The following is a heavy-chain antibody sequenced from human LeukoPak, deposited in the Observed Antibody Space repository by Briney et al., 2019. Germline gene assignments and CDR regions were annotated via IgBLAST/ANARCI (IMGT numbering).Heavy chain of an antibody. CDR2: ISSSSSYI. Sequence: GGSLRVSCAASGFTFSRYSMNWVRQAPGKGLEWVSSISSSSSYIYYADSVKGRFTISRDNSKNSLYLQMNSLRAEDTAVYYCATVSPQGWFDPWGQGTLVTVSS. CDR3: ATVSPQGWFDP. V-gene: IGHV3-21*01. D-gene: IGHD3-3*02. CDR1: GFTFSRYS. J-gene: IGHJ5*02.